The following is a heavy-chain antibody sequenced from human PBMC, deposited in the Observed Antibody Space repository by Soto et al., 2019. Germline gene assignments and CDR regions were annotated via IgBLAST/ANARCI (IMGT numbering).Heavy chain of an antibody. Sequence: ASVKVSCKASGYTFSGYYMHWVRQAPGQGLEWMGWTNPSSGGTNYAQKFQGRVTMTRDTSISTAYMELSRLRSDDTAVYYCAITRRITMVRGVTTYCDYWGQGTLVTVPS. D-gene: IGHD3-10*01. CDR1: GYTFSGYY. V-gene: IGHV1-2*02. CDR3: AITRRITMVRGVTTYCDY. J-gene: IGHJ4*02. CDR2: TNPSSGGT.